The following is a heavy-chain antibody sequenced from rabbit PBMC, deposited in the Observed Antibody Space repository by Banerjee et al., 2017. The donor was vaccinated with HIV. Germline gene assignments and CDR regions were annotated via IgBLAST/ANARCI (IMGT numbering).Heavy chain of an antibody. CDR3: ARDAVTGWYYFNL. V-gene: IGHV1S45*01. J-gene: IGHJ4*01. CDR1: GFSFSNKYV. Sequence: QEQLEESGGDLVKPEGSLTLTCTASGFSFSNKYVMCWVRQAPGKGLEWIACIYAGSSGRTYYASWAKGRFTISKTSSTTVTLQMTSLTAADTATYLCARDAVTGWYYFNLWGPGTLVTVS. CDR2: IYAGSSGRT. D-gene: IGHD4-2*01.